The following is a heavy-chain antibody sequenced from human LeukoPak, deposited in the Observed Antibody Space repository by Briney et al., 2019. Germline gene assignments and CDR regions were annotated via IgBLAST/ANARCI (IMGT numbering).Heavy chain of an antibody. CDR1: GFTVRSNY. V-gene: IGHV3-53*01. Sequence: GGSLRLSCTASGFTVRSNYMSWVRQSPRKGLEWVSIMYSGGSTDYADSVKGRFIISRDHSKNTLYLQMNSLRAEDTAVYYCANRNHYGSGSYPYYFDYWGQGTLVTVSS. CDR3: ANRNHYGSGSYPYYFDY. J-gene: IGHJ4*02. D-gene: IGHD3-10*01. CDR2: MYSGGST.